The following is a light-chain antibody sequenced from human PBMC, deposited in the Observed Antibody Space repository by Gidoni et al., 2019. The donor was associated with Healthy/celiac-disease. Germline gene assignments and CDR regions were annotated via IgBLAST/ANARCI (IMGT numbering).Light chain of an antibody. Sequence: QSVLTQPPSVSAAPGQKVTISCSGSSSNIGNNYVSWYQQLPGTAPKLLIYDNNKRPAGIPARFSGSNSGTSATLGITGLQTGDDADYYCGTWDSSLSALFGGGTKLTVL. J-gene: IGLJ2*01. CDR2: DNN. CDR1: SSNIGNNY. CDR3: GTWDSSLSAL. V-gene: IGLV1-51*01.